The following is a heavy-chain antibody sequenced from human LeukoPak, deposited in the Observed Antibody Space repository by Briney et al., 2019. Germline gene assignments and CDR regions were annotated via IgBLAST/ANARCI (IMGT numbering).Heavy chain of an antibody. D-gene: IGHD2-2*01. CDR1: GGSFSGYY. J-gene: IGHJ6*02. V-gene: IGHV4-34*01. CDR3: ARSTPYYYYYGMDV. Sequence: SETLSLTCAVYGGSFSGYYWSWIRQPPGKGLEWIGEINHSGSTNYNPSLKSRVTISVDTSKNQFSLKLSSVTAADTAVHYCARSTPYYYYYGMDVWGQGTTVTVSS. CDR2: INHSGST.